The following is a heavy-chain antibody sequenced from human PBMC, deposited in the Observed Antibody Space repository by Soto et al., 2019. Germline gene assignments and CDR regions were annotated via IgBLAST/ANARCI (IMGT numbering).Heavy chain of an antibody. Sequence: GGSLRLSCAASGFTFSNAWMNWVRQAPGKGLEWVGRIKSKTDGGTTDYAAPVKGRFTISRDDSKNTLYLQMNSLKTEDTAVYYWTTKYSYGMYFDYWGQRTLVSVSS. V-gene: IGHV3-15*07. D-gene: IGHD5-18*01. CDR3: TTKYSYGMYFDY. CDR1: GFTFSNAW. CDR2: IKSKTDGGTT. J-gene: IGHJ4*02.